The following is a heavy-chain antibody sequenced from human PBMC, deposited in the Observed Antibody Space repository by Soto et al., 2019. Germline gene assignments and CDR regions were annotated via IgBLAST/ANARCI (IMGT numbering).Heavy chain of an antibody. J-gene: IGHJ4*02. V-gene: IGHV4-30-4*01. Sequence: ASETLSLTCTVSGGSISSGDYYWSWIRQPPGKGLEWIGYIYYSGSTYYNPSLKSRVTISVDTSKNQFSLKLSSVTAADTAVYYCASLFVGYLLGYFDYWGQGTLVTVSS. CDR1: GGSISSGDYY. D-gene: IGHD5-18*01. CDR2: IYYSGST. CDR3: ASLFVGYLLGYFDY.